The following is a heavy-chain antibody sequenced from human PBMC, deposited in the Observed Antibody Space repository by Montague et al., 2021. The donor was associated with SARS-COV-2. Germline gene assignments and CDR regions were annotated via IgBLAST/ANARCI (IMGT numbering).Heavy chain of an antibody. D-gene: IGHD3-16*02. CDR1: GFIFRSYA. CDR2: ISYDGSNK. CDR3: ARSAWGGYRDAFDI. Sequence: SLRLSCAASGFIFRSYAMHRVRQAPGKGLEWVAVISYDGSNKYYXDSXKGRFTISRDNSKNTLYLQMNSLRAEDTAVYYCARSAWGGYRDAFDIWGQGTMVTVSS. J-gene: IGHJ3*02. V-gene: IGHV3-30-3*01.